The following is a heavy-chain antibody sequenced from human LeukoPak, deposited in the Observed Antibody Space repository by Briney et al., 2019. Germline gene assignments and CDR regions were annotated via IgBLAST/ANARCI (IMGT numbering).Heavy chain of an antibody. V-gene: IGHV4-59*01. Sequence: SETLSLTCTVSGVSISTYYWSWIRQHPGKGLEWIGYISDVGSNDYNPSLKGRVTISRDTSKNQFSLRLSSVTAADAAVYHCARGKAPGGKRWFDPWGQGTLVIVSS. CDR1: GVSISTYY. CDR3: ARGKAPGGKRWFDP. CDR2: ISDVGSN. J-gene: IGHJ5*02. D-gene: IGHD4-23*01.